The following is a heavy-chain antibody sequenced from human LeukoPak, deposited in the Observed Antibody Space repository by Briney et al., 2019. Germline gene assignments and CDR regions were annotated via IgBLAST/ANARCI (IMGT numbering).Heavy chain of an antibody. Sequence: GGSLRLSCVVSGFSISSYGMHWVRQSPGKGLEWVAVIWYDGSKKYHADSVRGRFTISRDVSKSTLYLEMSSLRAEDTAAYYCARDECSTTYCYGYWGQGTLVTVSP. V-gene: IGHV3-33*01. CDR1: GFSISSYG. CDR2: IWYDGSKK. J-gene: IGHJ4*02. D-gene: IGHD3-10*01. CDR3: ARDECSTTYCYGY.